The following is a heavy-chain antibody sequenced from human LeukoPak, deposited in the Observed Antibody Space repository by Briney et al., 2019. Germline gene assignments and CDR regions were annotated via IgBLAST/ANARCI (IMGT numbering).Heavy chain of an antibody. V-gene: IGHV3-7*03. Sequence: GGSLRLSCAASGFTFNTYWVTWVRQAPGQGLEWVADIKEDGSEKYYVDSVKGRFTISRDNAKNSLYLQMNSLRAEDTAVYYCVRDGLGYSSGWYITAPDYWGQGTLVTVSS. CDR3: VRDGLGYSSGWYITAPDY. CDR2: IKEDGSEK. CDR1: GFTFNTYW. J-gene: IGHJ4*02. D-gene: IGHD6-19*01.